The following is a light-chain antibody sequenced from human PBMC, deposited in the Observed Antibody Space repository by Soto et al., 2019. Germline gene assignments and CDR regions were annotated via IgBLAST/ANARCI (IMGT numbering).Light chain of an antibody. CDR2: EVT. V-gene: IGLV2-14*01. J-gene: IGLJ1*01. Sequence: QSVLTQPASVSGSPGQSITISCAGSSSDVGGHNYVSWYQQHPGKAPKLLIYEVTNRPSGVSNRFSGSKSGNTASLTISGLQAEDEADYYCSSYRSKSAGFGTGYKVTXL. CDR1: SSDVGGHNY. CDR3: SSYRSKSAG.